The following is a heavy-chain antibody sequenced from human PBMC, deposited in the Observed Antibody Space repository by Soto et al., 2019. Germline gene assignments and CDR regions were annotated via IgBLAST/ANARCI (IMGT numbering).Heavy chain of an antibody. CDR3: ARGGRSDYYSYMGV. CDR2: VYYSGST. Sequence: QVQLQESGPGLVKPSETLSLTCTVSGGSISTYYLSWVRQPPGKGLEWIGYVYYSGSTNYNPSLKSRLPIAVDTSQNQFSMKLTSVTAADTAMYYCARGGRSDYYSYMGVWGKGTTVTVSS. V-gene: IGHV4-59*01. CDR1: GGSISTYY. J-gene: IGHJ6*03.